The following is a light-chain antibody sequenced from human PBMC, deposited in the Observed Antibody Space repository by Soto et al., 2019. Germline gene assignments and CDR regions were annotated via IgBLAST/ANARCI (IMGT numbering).Light chain of an antibody. Sequence: EIVLTQSPATLSLSPGERATLSCRASQSVSSYLAWYQHKPGQAPRLLIHDASNRATGIPARFSGSGSGTDFTLTISSLEAEDFAVYYCQPRTNWPSSTFGQGTRLEIK. CDR2: DAS. V-gene: IGKV3-11*01. CDR1: QSVSSY. CDR3: QPRTNWPSST. J-gene: IGKJ5*01.